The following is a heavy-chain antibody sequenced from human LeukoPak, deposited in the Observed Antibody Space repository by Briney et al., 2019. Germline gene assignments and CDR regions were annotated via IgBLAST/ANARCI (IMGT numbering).Heavy chain of an antibody. Sequence: GESLKIPCKGSGYSFTSYWIGWVRQMPGKGLEWMGIIYPGDSDTRYSPSFQGQVTISADKSISTAYLQWSSLKASDTAIYYCARTQGGIAARPDFFYWGQGTLVTVSS. CDR2: IYPGDSDT. CDR3: ARTQGGIAARPDFFY. D-gene: IGHD6-6*01. V-gene: IGHV5-51*01. CDR1: GYSFTSYW. J-gene: IGHJ4*02.